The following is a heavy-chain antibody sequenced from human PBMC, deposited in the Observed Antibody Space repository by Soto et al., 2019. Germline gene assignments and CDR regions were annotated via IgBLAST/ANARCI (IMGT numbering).Heavy chain of an antibody. CDR3: ARGAYSSSSQLDY. J-gene: IGHJ4*02. CDR1: GGSISSYY. D-gene: IGHD6-6*01. Sequence: PSETLSLTCTVSGGSISSYYWSWIRQPPGKGLEWIGYIYYSGSTNYNPSLKSRVTISVDTSKNQFSLKLGSVTAADTAVYYCARGAYSSSSQLDYWGQGTLVTVSS. CDR2: IYYSGST. V-gene: IGHV4-59*01.